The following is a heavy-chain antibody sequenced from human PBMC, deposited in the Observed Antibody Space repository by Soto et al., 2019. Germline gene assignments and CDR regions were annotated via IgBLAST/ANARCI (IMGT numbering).Heavy chain of an antibody. CDR3: AKDSIAGATYFDY. D-gene: IGHD1-26*01. CDR2: ISYDGSNK. Sequence: LRLSCAASGFTFSSYGMHWVRQAPGKGLEWVAVISYDGSNKYYADSVKGRFTISRDNSKNTLYLQMNSLRAEDTAVYYCAKDSIAGATYFDYWGQGTLVTVSS. J-gene: IGHJ4*02. CDR1: GFTFSSYG. V-gene: IGHV3-30*18.